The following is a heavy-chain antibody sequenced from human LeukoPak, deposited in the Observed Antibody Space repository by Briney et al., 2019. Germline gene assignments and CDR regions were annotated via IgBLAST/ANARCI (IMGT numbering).Heavy chain of an antibody. CDR3: ARVFRGSSADAFDI. J-gene: IGHJ3*02. V-gene: IGHV3-74*01. CDR2: INSDGSST. Sequence: GGSLRLSCAASGFTFSSYWMHWVRQAPGKGLVWVSRINSDGSSTSYADSVKGRFTISRDNAKNTLYLQMNSLRAEDTAVYYCARVFRGSSADAFDIWGQGTMVTVSS. D-gene: IGHD6-13*01. CDR1: GFTFSSYW.